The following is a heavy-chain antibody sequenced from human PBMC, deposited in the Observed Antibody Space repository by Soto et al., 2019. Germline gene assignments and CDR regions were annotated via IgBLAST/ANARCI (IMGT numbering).Heavy chain of an antibody. D-gene: IGHD2-21*02. V-gene: IGHV1-2*02. CDR2: INPNSGGT. J-gene: IGHJ4*02. Sequence: QVQLVQSGAEVKKPGASVKVSCKASGYTFTGYYMHWVRQAPGQGLEWMGWINPNSGGTNYAQKFQGRVTMTRDTSISTAYMELSRLRSDDTAVYYCAKYCGGDCYSQGAFDYWGQGTLVTVSS. CDR3: AKYCGGDCYSQGAFDY. CDR1: GYTFTGYY.